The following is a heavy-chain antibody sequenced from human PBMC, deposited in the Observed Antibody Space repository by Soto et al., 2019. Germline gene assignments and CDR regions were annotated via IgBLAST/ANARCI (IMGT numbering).Heavy chain of an antibody. CDR3: ARPSPKRAAGGIYAMDV. J-gene: IGHJ6*02. Sequence: EVQLVESGGGLVQPGGSLRLSCAVSGFTFSNYWMTWVRQAPGKGLEWVANIKEDGSVKHHVDSVKGRFTISRDNTKNSLYLQMNSLRAEDTAVSYCARPSPKRAAGGIYAMDVWGQGTTVTVSS. V-gene: IGHV3-7*01. CDR1: GFTFSNYW. D-gene: IGHD6-13*01. CDR2: IKEDGSVK.